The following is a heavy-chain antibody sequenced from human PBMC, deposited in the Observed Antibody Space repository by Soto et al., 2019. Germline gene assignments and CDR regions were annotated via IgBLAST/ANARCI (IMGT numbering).Heavy chain of an antibody. CDR2: IYDSESA. J-gene: IGHJ4*02. D-gene: IGHD6-6*01. CDR1: GESISSGGYY. V-gene: IGHV4-31*03. Sequence: QVQLQESGPGLVKASQTLSLICSVSGESISSGGYYWSWIRHHPGKGLEWIGYIYDSESAYYNTSLKSRVTISIDTSKNHFAMKLSSVTAADTAVYYCARASSSSSAADYWGQGTLITVSS. CDR3: ARASSSSSAADY.